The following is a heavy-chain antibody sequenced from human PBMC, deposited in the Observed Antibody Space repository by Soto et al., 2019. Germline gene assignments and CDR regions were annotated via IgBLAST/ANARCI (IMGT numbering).Heavy chain of an antibody. J-gene: IGHJ6*02. Sequence: SETLSLTCTVSGGSVSSGSYYWSWIRQPPGKGLEWIGYIYYSGSTNYNPSLTSRVTISVDTSKNQFSLKLSSVTAADTAVYSCARDLAGSRSPGAPLATYYYYGMEGWGQGTTVSV. CDR3: ARDLAGSRSPGAPLATYYYYGMEG. CDR2: IYYSGST. CDR1: GGSVSSGSYY. D-gene: IGHD6-13*01. V-gene: IGHV4-61*01.